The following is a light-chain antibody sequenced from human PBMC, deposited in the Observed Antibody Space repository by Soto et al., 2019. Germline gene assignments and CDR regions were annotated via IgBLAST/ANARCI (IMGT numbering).Light chain of an antibody. CDR3: SSSTSSSTIVV. CDR2: DVS. J-gene: IGLJ2*01. V-gene: IGLV2-14*01. CDR1: SSDVGGYNY. Sequence: QSALTQPASVSGSPGQSITISCTGTSSDVGGYNYVSWYQQHPGKAPKLMIYDVSNRPSGVSNRFSGSKSGNTASLTISGLLDEDEADYYCSSSTSSSTIVVFGGGTKLTVL.